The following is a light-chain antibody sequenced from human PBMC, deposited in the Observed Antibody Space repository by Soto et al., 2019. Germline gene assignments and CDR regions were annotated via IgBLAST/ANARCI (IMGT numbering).Light chain of an antibody. CDR3: QQYYTTPWT. J-gene: IGKJ1*01. V-gene: IGKV4-1*01. Sequence: DIVMTQSPDSLAVSLGERATINCKSSQSVLYSSNNKNYLAWYRQRPGQPPNLLIYWASTRESGVPDRFSGSGSGTDFTLTISSLQAEDVAVYYCQQYYTTPWTFGQGTKVELK. CDR1: QSVLYSSNNKNY. CDR2: WAS.